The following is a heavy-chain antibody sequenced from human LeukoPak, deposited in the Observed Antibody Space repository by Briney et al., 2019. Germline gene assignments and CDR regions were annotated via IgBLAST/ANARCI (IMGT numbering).Heavy chain of an antibody. D-gene: IGHD6-13*01. V-gene: IGHV4-38-2*01. CDR3: ARGGSSSWYEYYFDY. Sequence: RSSETLSLTCAVSGYSISSGYYWGWIRQPPGKGLEWIGSIYHSGSTYYNPSLKSRVTISVDTSKNQFSLKLSSVTAADTAVYYCARGGSSSWYEYYFDYWGQGTLVTVSS. CDR2: IYHSGST. CDR1: GYSISSGYY. J-gene: IGHJ4*02.